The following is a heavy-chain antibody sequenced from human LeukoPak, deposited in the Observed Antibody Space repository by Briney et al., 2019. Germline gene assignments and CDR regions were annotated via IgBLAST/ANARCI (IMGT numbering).Heavy chain of an antibody. CDR1: GFTFSSYG. Sequence: PGGSLRLSCAASGFTFSSYGMHWVRQAPGKGLEWVAVIWYDGSNKYYADSVKGRFTISRDNSKNTLYLQMNSLRAEDTAVYYCARDLGLGMYYYYGMDVWGQGTTVTVSS. V-gene: IGHV3-33*01. D-gene: IGHD7-27*01. J-gene: IGHJ6*02. CDR2: IWYDGSNK. CDR3: ARDLGLGMYYYYGMDV.